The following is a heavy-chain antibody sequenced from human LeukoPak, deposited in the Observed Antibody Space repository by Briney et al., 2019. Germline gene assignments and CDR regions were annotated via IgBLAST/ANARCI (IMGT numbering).Heavy chain of an antibody. CDR1: GGTFSSYA. CDR3: ARYSSSSGLGAFDI. V-gene: IGHV1-69*05. J-gene: IGHJ3*02. D-gene: IGHD6-6*01. CDR2: IIPIFGTP. Sequence: AASVNVSCKASGGTFSSYAIRWVRQAPGQGLGWMGWIIPIFGTPNYAQKFQGRVTITTDESTSTAYMELSSLRSEDTAVYYCARYSSSSGLGAFDIWGQGTMVTVSS.